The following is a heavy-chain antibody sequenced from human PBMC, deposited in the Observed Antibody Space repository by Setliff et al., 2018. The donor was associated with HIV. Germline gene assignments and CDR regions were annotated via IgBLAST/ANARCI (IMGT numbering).Heavy chain of an antibody. CDR3: ARAAAGNTGPFDL. CDR2: VSSRGDT. CDR1: DSGTYY. J-gene: IGHJ4*02. Sequence: PSETLSLTCTVSDSGTYYWSWIRQPAGKGLEWIGRVSSRGDTNYNPSLKSRVTMSVDTSKNQFSLKLTSVTASDTAVCSCARAAAGNTGPFDLWGQGSPVTVSS. V-gene: IGHV4-4*07. D-gene: IGHD4-17*01.